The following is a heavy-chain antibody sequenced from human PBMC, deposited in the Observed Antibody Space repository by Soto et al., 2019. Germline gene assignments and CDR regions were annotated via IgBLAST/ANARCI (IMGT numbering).Heavy chain of an antibody. Sequence: QVQLVGSGGGVVQPGRSLRLSCAASGFTFSSYGIHWVRQAPGKGLEWVALISYDGTNKYYADSVKGRFTISRDNSKNTLYLPMNSLIAEDTAVYYCAKEENSSNWPNYYYSGMDVWGQGTTVTVSS. CDR2: ISYDGTNK. CDR1: GFTFSSYG. V-gene: IGHV3-30*18. D-gene: IGHD6-13*01. CDR3: AKEENSSNWPNYYYSGMDV. J-gene: IGHJ6*02.